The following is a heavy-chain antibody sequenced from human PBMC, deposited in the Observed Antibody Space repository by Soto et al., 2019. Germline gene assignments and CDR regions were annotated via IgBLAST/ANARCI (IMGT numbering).Heavy chain of an antibody. CDR1: GFIFRDWF. D-gene: IGHD2-21*02. J-gene: IGHJ4*02. Sequence: TGGSLRLSCGAFGFIFRDWFRSWIRQAPGKGLEWISYISKDSGRATRYADSVKGRFTISRDNAKNTLYLQMNNLRAEDTAVYYCARGGDPDYWGQGTLVTVSS. V-gene: IGHV3-11*04. CDR2: ISKDSGRAT. CDR3: ARGGDPDY.